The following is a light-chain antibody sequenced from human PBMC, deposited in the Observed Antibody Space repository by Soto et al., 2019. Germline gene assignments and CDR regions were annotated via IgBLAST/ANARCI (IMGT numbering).Light chain of an antibody. V-gene: IGKV3-20*01. Sequence: EIVLTQSPGTLSLSPGERANLSCRTSQSVSSFFLAWFQQKPGQAPRLLIYGASNRATGIPDRFSGSGSGTDFALTISRLEPEDFAVYYCHHYGGSVWTFGQGTKVEIK. CDR1: QSVSSFF. CDR2: GAS. J-gene: IGKJ1*01. CDR3: HHYGGSVWT.